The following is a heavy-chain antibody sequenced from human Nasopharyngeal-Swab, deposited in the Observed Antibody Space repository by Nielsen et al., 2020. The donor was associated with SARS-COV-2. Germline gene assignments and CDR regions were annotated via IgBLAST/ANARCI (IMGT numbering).Heavy chain of an antibody. CDR3: ATGQQWLVQWFDP. J-gene: IGHJ5*02. D-gene: IGHD6-19*01. V-gene: IGHV1-24*01. CDR2: FDPEDGVT. Sequence: ASVQVSCQVSGYTLTDLSMHWVRQAPAQGLEWMGGFDPEDGVTNYAQKFQGRVTMTADTSTHTAYMERSSLRSEDTAVYYCATGQQWLVQWFDPWGQGTLVTVSS. CDR1: GYTLTDLS.